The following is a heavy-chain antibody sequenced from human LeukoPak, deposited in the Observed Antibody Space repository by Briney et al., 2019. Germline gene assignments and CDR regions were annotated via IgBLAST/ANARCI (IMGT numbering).Heavy chain of an antibody. CDR3: AKWVVLGAFDI. CDR2: ISWNSGSI. CDR1: GFTFDDYA. Sequence: GGSLRLSCAASGFTFDDYAMHWVRQAPGKGLEWVSGISWNSGSIGYADSVKGRFTISRDNSKNTLYLQMNSLRAEDTAVYYCAKWVVLGAFDIWGQGTMVTVSS. V-gene: IGHV3-9*01. D-gene: IGHD2-15*01. J-gene: IGHJ3*02.